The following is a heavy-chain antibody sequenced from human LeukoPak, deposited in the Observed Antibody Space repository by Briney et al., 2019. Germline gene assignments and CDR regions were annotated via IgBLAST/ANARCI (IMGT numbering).Heavy chain of an antibody. Sequence: GGSLRLSCAASGFTFDDYGMSWVRQAPGKGLEWVSGINWNGGSTGYADSVKGRFTISRDNSKNTLFLQMNSLRAEDTAVYYCAKDASIVVVPAATYYYYMDVWGKGTTVTVSS. CDR3: AKDASIVVVPAATYYYYMDV. D-gene: IGHD2-2*01. CDR2: INWNGGST. V-gene: IGHV3-20*04. CDR1: GFTFDDYG. J-gene: IGHJ6*03.